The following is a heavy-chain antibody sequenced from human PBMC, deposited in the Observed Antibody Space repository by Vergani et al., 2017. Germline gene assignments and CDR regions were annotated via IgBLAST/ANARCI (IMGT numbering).Heavy chain of an antibody. V-gene: IGHV1-2*02. CDR1: GYTFTVYF. CDR3: ARVGTSSNRDYFDY. J-gene: IGHJ4*02. CDR2: INPNRGGT. Sequence: QVQLVQSGAEVKKPGASVKVSCKASGYTFTVYFMHWVRQAPGQGLEWMGWINPNRGGTNYAQKFQGRVTMTRDTSISTAYRELSNLRSDDTAVYYCARVGTSSNRDYFDYWGQGTLVTVSS. D-gene: IGHD2-2*01.